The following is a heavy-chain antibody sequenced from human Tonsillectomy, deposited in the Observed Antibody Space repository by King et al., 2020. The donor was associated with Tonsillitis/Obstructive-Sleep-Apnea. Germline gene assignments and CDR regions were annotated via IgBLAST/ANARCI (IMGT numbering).Heavy chain of an antibody. CDR2: INPNSGGT. D-gene: IGHD3-22*01. J-gene: IGHJ6*02. CDR3: AGTSDSSPNYYYGVDV. V-gene: IGHV1-2*02. CDR1: GYTFTGYY. Sequence: VQLVESGAEVKKPGASVKVSCKASGYTFTGYYIHWVRQAPGQGLEWMGWINPNSGGTSYAQKFQGRVTMTRDTYISTANMELSRLTSDDTAVYYCAGTSDSSPNYYYGVDVWGQGTTVTVSS.